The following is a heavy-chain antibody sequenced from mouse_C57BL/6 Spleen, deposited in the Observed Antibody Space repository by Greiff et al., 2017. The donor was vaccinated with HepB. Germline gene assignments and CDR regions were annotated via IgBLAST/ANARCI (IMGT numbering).Heavy chain of an antibody. Sequence: QVQLQQPGAELVRPGTSVKLSCKASGYTFTSYWMHWVKQRPGQGLEWIGVIDPSDSYTNYNQKFKGKATLTVDTSSSTAYMQLSSLTSEYSAVYYCSSSNYLDYWGQGTTLTVSS. D-gene: IGHD1-1*01. CDR1: GYTFTSYW. J-gene: IGHJ2*01. V-gene: IGHV1-59*01. CDR3: SSSNYLDY. CDR2: IDPSDSYT.